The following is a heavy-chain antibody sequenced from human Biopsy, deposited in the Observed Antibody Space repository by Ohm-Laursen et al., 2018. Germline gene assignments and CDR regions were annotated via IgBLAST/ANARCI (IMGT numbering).Heavy chain of an antibody. CDR2: TWDDGSHQ. V-gene: IGHV3-33*01. J-gene: IGHJ4*02. CDR1: GFNFSAYG. D-gene: IGHD3-10*01. Sequence: SLRLSCSASGFNFSAYGMHWVRQAPVKGLEWVALTWDDGSHQYYADSVKGRFTISRDNSKNSLYLHINTLRVEDTAVYYCVTDRLDDITKVRGIMTDWGQGTLVIVSS. CDR3: VTDRLDDITKVRGIMTD.